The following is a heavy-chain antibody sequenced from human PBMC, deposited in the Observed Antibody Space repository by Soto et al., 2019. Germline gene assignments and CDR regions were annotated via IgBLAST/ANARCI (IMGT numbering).Heavy chain of an antibody. V-gene: IGHV3-23*01. CDR2: ISGPGGST. Sequence: PGGSLRLSCAASGFTSTKFAMSWVRQAPGKGLEWVASISGPGGSTNYAESVKGRFTISRDNSNDTVSLQMNSLRVEDTALYFCAKDRRIAVSHFDFWGQGTLVTVPS. D-gene: IGHD6-19*01. CDR1: GFTSTKFA. J-gene: IGHJ4*02. CDR3: AKDRRIAVSHFDF.